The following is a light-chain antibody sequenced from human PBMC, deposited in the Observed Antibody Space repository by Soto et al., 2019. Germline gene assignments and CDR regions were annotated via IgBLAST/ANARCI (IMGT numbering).Light chain of an antibody. CDR1: NSDVGGYNS. CDR3: YSFTSSITYV. V-gene: IGLV2-14*01. CDR2: EVS. Sequence: QSVLTQPASVSGSPGQSITISCTGTNSDVGGYNSVSWYRQHPGKAPELLIYEVSNRPSGVSNRFSGSKSGNTASLTLSGLQADDEADYYCYSFTSSITYVFGTGTKLTVL. J-gene: IGLJ1*01.